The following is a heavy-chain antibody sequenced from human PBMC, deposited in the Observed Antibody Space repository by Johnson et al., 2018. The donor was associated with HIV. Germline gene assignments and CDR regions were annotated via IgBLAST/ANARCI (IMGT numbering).Heavy chain of an antibody. CDR2: IKQDGREK. CDR1: GFTFSRYW. Sequence: VQLVEPGGGLVQPGGSLRLSCAASGFTFSRYWMSWVRQAPGKGLEWVANIKQDGREKYYVDSVKGRFTISRDNAKNSLYLQMNSLRAEDTAVYYCARAEGLTGRNAFDIWGQGTMVTVSS. V-gene: IGHV3-7*01. CDR3: ARAEGLTGRNAFDI. J-gene: IGHJ3*02. D-gene: IGHD1-20*01.